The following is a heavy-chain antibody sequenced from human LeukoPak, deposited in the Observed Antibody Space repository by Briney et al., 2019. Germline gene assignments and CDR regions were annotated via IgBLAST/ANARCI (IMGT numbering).Heavy chain of an antibody. CDR1: GGPISSAGDL. CDR2: IYYSGSA. J-gene: IGHJ4*02. V-gene: IGHV4-31*03. Sequence: SETLSLTCTVSGGPISSAGDLWSWSRRHRGKGLEWIWYIYYSGSASHNPSLKSRVSISPATSRNQFSLQLSSVTAADTAMYYCARSDTTLFDYWGQGTLVTVSS. D-gene: IGHD1-1*01. CDR3: ARSDTTLFDY.